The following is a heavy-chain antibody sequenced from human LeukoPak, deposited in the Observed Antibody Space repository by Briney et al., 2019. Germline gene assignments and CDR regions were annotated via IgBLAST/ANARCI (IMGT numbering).Heavy chain of an antibody. CDR2: IWYDGSNK. Sequence: AGGSLRLSCAASGFTFSSYGMHWVRQAPGKGLELVAVIWYDGSNKYYADSVKGRFTISRDNSKNTLYLQMNSLRAEDTAVYYCAKGPRITIFGVVTTNFDYWGQGTLVTVSS. D-gene: IGHD3-3*01. CDR3: AKGPRITIFGVVTTNFDY. J-gene: IGHJ4*02. CDR1: GFTFSSYG. V-gene: IGHV3-33*06.